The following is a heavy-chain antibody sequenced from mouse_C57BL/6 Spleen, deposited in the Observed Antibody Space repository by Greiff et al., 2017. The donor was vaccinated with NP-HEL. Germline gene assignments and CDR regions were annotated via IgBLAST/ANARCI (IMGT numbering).Heavy chain of an antibody. CDR1: GFTFSSYG. J-gene: IGHJ2*01. D-gene: IGHD1-1*01. CDR3: ARGTITTVVADYFDY. CDR2: ISSGGSYT. V-gene: IGHV5-6*02. Sequence: EVKLVESGGDLVKPGGSLKLSCAASGFTFSSYGMSWVRQTPDKRLEWVATISSGGSYTYYPDSVKGRFTISRDNAKNTLYLQMSSLKSEDTAMYYCARGTITTVVADYFDYWGQGTTLTVSS.